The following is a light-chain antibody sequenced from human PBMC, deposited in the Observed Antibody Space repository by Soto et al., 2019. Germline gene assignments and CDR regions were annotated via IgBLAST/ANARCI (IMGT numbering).Light chain of an antibody. Sequence: EIVLTQSPGTLPLSPGERATLSCRARQSVSSSYLAWYQQKPGQAPRLLIYGASSRATGIPDRFSGSGSGTDFTLTISRLEPEDFAVYYCQQCGSSPLAFSGGTKVAIK. J-gene: IGKJ4*01. CDR2: GAS. CDR3: QQCGSSPLA. V-gene: IGKV3-20*01. CDR1: QSVSSSY.